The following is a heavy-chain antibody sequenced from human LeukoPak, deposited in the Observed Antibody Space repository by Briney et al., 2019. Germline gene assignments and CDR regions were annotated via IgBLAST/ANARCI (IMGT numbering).Heavy chain of an antibody. V-gene: IGHV3-74*01. D-gene: IGHD4-11*01. CDR2: INSDGRMT. J-gene: IGHJ4*02. CDR1: GLTFRTYS. CDR3: VRGDDYSKFAY. Sequence: GGSLRLSCAASGLTFRTYSMNWVRQAPGKGLGWVSRINSDGRMTFYADSVKGRFTIARDNAKNTVSLQMNRLRAEDTAVYYCVRGDDYSKFAYGGRGPLVTVPP.